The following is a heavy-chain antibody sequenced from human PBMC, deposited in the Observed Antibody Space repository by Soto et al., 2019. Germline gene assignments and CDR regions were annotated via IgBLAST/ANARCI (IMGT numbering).Heavy chain of an antibody. CDR3: AADSGSYSDDAFDI. CDR1: GFTFTSSA. CDR2: IVVGSGNT. Sequence: QMQLVQSGPEVKKPGTSVKVSCKASGFTFTSSAVQWVRQARGQRLEWIGWIVVGSGNTNYAQQFQERVTITRDMSTSTAYMELSSLRSEDTAVYYCAADSGSYSDDAFDIWGQGTMVTVSS. D-gene: IGHD1-26*01. V-gene: IGHV1-58*01. J-gene: IGHJ3*02.